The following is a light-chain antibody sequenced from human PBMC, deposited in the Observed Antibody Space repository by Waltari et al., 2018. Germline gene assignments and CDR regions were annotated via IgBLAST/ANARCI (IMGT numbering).Light chain of an antibody. CDR3: CSYAGSYTFWV. Sequence: QAALTQPRSVSGSPGQSVTIHCTGTSSDIGAYNYVSWYQQHPGTVPKLMIYEVSKRHSGVSDRFSGSKSGNTASLTISGLQAEDEADYYCCSYAGSYTFWVFGGGTRLTVL. V-gene: IGLV2-11*01. CDR1: SSDIGAYNY. J-gene: IGLJ3*02. CDR2: EVS.